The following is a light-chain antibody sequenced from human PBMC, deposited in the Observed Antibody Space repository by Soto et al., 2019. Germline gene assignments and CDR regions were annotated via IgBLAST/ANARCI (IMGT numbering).Light chain of an antibody. J-gene: IGLJ2*01. CDR1: SSNIGAGYD. Sequence: QSVLTQPPSVSGAPGQRVTISCTGSSSNIGAGYDVHWYQQLPGTAPKLLIYDNTKRPSGVPDRFSGSKSGTSASLAITGLKAEDEADYYCQSYDSRLSVVFGGGTQLTVL. CDR2: DNT. CDR3: QSYDSRLSVV. V-gene: IGLV1-40*01.